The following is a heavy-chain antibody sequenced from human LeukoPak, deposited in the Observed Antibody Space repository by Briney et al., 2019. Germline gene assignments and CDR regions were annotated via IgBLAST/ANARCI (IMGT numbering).Heavy chain of an antibody. CDR2: IYHSGST. CDR1: GGSISSSSYY. V-gene: IGHV4-39*07. Sequence: PSETLSLTCTVSGGSISSSSYYWGWIRQPPGKGLEWIGSIYHSGSTYYNPSLKSRVTISVDTSKNQFSLKLSSVTAADTAVYYCARDRRYSGYDPEPLFDYWGQGTLVTVSS. J-gene: IGHJ4*02. D-gene: IGHD5-12*01. CDR3: ARDRRYSGYDPEPLFDY.